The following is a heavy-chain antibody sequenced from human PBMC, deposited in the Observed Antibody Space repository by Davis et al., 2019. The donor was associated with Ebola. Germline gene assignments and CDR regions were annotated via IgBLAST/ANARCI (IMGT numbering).Heavy chain of an antibody. CDR3: ATTQWLREFDN. D-gene: IGHD6-19*01. J-gene: IGHJ4*02. V-gene: IGHV3-74*01. Sequence: GESLKISCVASGFTFSRDWMHWVRQAPGKGLVWVSRIHGDGTYTTYADAVRGRFIISRHKSNNTLYLEMSSLRVDDTAVYYCATTQWLREFDNWGQGTLVTVSS. CDR1: GFTFSRDW. CDR2: IHGDGTYT.